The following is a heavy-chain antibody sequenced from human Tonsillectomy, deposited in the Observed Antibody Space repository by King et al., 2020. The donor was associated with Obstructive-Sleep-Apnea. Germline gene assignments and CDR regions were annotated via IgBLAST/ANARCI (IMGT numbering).Heavy chain of an antibody. J-gene: IGHJ3*02. CDR2: FDPEDGET. Sequence: QLVQSGAEMKKPGASVKVSCKVSGYTLTELSMHWVRQAPGKGLEWIGGFDPEDGETIYAQKFRGRVTMTEDTSTDTVDMELSSLRSEDTAVYYCATDGSGYDWDAFDIWGQGTMVTVSS. V-gene: IGHV1-24*01. D-gene: IGHD5-12*01. CDR1: GYTLTELS. CDR3: ATDGSGYDWDAFDI.